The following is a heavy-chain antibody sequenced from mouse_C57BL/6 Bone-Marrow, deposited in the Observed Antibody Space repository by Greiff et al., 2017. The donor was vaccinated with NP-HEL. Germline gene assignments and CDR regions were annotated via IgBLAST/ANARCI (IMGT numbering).Heavy chain of an antibody. CDR2: SRNKANDYTT. J-gene: IGHJ3*01. CDR3: ARDALTGTPFAY. V-gene: IGHV7-1*01. CDR1: GFTFSDFY. D-gene: IGHD4-1*01. Sequence: EVNLVESGGGLVQSGRSLRLSCATSGFTFSDFYMEWVRQAPGKGLEWIAASRNKANDYTTEYSASVKGRFIVSRDTSQSILYLQMNALRAEDTAIYYCARDALTGTPFAYWGQGTLVTVSA.